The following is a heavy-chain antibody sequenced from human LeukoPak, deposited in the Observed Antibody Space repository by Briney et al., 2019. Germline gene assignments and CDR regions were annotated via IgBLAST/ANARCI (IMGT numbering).Heavy chain of an antibody. Sequence: SETLSLTCAVSGGSISSSNWWSWVRQPPGKGLEWIGEIYHSGSANYNPSLKSRVTISVDKSKNQFSLKLSSVTAADTAVYYCARDRIYCSGGSCYAFDIWGQGTMVTVSS. CDR3: ARDRIYCSGGSCYAFDI. CDR1: GGSISSSNW. V-gene: IGHV4-4*02. CDR2: IYHSGSA. D-gene: IGHD2-15*01. J-gene: IGHJ3*02.